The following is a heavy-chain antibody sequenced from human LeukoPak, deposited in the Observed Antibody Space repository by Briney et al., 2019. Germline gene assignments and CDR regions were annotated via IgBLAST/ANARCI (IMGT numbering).Heavy chain of an antibody. Sequence: ASVKVSCKASGYTFTRYYMSWVRQAPGQGLEWMGWINPNSGGTNYAQKFQGRVTMTRDTSISTAYMELSRLRSDDTAVYYCARDPAYCGGDCYLWFDPWGQGTLVTVSS. CDR1: GYTFTRYY. V-gene: IGHV1-2*02. D-gene: IGHD2-21*02. CDR2: INPNSGGT. CDR3: ARDPAYCGGDCYLWFDP. J-gene: IGHJ5*02.